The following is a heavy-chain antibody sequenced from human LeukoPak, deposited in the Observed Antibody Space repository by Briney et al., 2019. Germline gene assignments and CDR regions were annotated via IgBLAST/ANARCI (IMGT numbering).Heavy chain of an antibody. CDR1: GYSISSGYY. J-gene: IGHJ3*02. CDR2: IYYSGST. Sequence: SETLSLTCIVSGYSISSGYYWGWIRQPPGKGLEWIGSIYYSGSTYYNPSLKSRVTISVDTSKNQFSLKLSSVTAADTAVYYCARYDSSGFTAFDIWGQGTMVTVSS. CDR3: ARYDSSGFTAFDI. D-gene: IGHD3-22*01. V-gene: IGHV4-38-2*02.